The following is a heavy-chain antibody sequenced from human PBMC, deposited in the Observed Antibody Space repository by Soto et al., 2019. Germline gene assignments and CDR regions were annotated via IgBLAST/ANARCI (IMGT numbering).Heavy chain of an antibody. V-gene: IGHV3-33*01. J-gene: IGHJ6*02. D-gene: IGHD5-18*01. CDR1: GFSFSSYA. CDR2: IWHDGSTT. CDR3: ARDVETTKANYYYYGTDV. Sequence: QEQLVESGGGVVQPGRSLRLSCAASGFSFSSYAMHWVRQAPGKGLEWVALIWHDGSTTSYADSVKGRFTISRDNSKNTHYLQMNNLRAEDTAVYYCARDVETTKANYYYYGTDVWGRGTPVTVSS.